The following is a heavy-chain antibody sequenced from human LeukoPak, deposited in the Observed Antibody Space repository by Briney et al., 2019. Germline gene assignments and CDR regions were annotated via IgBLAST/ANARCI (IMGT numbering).Heavy chain of an antibody. CDR1: IGSISSSKW. CDR3: ARQKWEQQGRDYYFNGLDV. Sequence: PSETLSLTCSVSIGSISSSKWWSWVRQSPVKGLEWIGEIYLYGTTNYNPSFTSRVTMSVDRSRNQFTLKLTSVTAADTAVYYCARQKWEQQGRDYYFNGLDVWGPGTTVIVSS. V-gene: IGHV4-4*02. D-gene: IGHD1/OR15-1a*01. CDR2: IYLYGTT. J-gene: IGHJ6*02.